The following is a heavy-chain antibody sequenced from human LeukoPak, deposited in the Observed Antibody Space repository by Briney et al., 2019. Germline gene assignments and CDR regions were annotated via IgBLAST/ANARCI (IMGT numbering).Heavy chain of an antibody. V-gene: IGHV4-34*01. J-gene: IGHJ4*02. D-gene: IGHD2-2*01. CDR3: ARGVGVPADESGDDY. CDR1: VGSFSGYY. CDR2: INHSGST. Sequence: PSETLCLTRALYVGSFSGYYWSWIRQPPGKGREWIGEINHSGSTNYNPSLQSRVTISVDTSKNPFYLKLSSVTAADTAVYYCARGVGVPADESGDDYWGQGTLVTVSS.